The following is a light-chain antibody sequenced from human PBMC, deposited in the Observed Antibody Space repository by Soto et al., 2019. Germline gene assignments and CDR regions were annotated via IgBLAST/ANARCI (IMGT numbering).Light chain of an antibody. Sequence: DIQMTQSPSSLSASVGDRVTITCRGSQGISSWLAWYQQKPGKAPRLLIYKASSLASGVPSRFSGSGSGTEFTLTISSLQPDDFATYYCKQYKTFGQGTRVEIK. CDR3: KQYKT. J-gene: IGKJ1*01. V-gene: IGKV1-5*03. CDR1: QGISSW. CDR2: KAS.